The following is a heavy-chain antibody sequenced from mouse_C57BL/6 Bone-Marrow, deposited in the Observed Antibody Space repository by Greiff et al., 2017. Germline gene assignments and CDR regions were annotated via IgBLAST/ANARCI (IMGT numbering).Heavy chain of an antibody. J-gene: IGHJ4*01. CDR1: GYTFTSYW. V-gene: IGHV1-69*01. CDR2: IDPSDSYT. CDR3: ARDYGSSPYAMDY. Sequence: VQLQQPGAELVMPGASVKLSCKASGYTFTSYWMHWVKQRPGQGLEWIGEIDPSDSYTNYNQKFTGKSTLTVDKSSSTAYMQLSSLTSEDSAVYYCARDYGSSPYAMDYWGQGTSVTVSS. D-gene: IGHD1-1*01.